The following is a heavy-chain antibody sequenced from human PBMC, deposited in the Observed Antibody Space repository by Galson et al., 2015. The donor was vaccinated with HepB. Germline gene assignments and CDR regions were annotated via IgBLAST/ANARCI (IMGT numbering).Heavy chain of an antibody. CDR3: ARDAPYSSSPYYYYYYMDV. J-gene: IGHJ6*03. CDR2: INSDGSST. Sequence: SLRLSCAASGFTFSSYWMHWVRQAPGKGLVWVSRINSDGSSTSYADSVKGRFTISRDNAKNTLYLQMNSLRAEDTAVYYCARDAPYSSSPYYYYYYMDVWGKGTTVTVSS. V-gene: IGHV3-74*01. D-gene: IGHD6-6*01. CDR1: GFTFSSYW.